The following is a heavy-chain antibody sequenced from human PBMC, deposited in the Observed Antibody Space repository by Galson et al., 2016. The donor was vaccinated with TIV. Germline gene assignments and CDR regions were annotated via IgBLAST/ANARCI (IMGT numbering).Heavy chain of an antibody. CDR2: INPKTFNT. D-gene: IGHD6-25*01. CDR1: GYTFTNYN. CDR3: ARGMHRLSITFDS. J-gene: IGHJ4*02. V-gene: IGHV1-8*01. Sequence: SVKVSCKASGYTFTNYNINWVRQAPGKGLEWMGWINPKTFNTGSAQKFRGRLTMTRDTSISTAYRELSSLKSEDTAVYYCARGMHRLSITFDSWGQGTLVPVSS.